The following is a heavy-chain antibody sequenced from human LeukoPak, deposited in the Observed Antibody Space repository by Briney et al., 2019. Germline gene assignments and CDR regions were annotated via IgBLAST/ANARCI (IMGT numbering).Heavy chain of an antibody. Sequence: SETLSLTCTVSGGSISSYYWSWIRQPPGKGLEWIGYIYYSGSTNYNPSLKSRVTISVDTSKNQFSLKLSSVTAADTAVYYCARRGYYDSSGYYWGPVRAFDIWGQGTMVTVSS. CDR3: ARRGYYDSSGYYWGPVRAFDI. CDR2: IYYSGST. J-gene: IGHJ3*02. D-gene: IGHD3-22*01. V-gene: IGHV4-59*12. CDR1: GGSISSYY.